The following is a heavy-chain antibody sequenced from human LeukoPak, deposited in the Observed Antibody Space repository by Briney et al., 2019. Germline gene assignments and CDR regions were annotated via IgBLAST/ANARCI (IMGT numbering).Heavy chain of an antibody. CDR1: GFTFSSYS. V-gene: IGHV3-21*01. CDR2: ISSSSSYI. J-gene: IGHJ4*02. Sequence: GGSLRLSCAASGFTFSSYSMNWVRQAPGKGLEWVSSISSSSSYIYYADSVKGRSTISRDNAKNSLHLQMNSLRAEDTAVYYCATQRDGYNSPFDYWGQGTLVTVSS. CDR3: ATQRDGYNSPFDY. D-gene: IGHD5-24*01.